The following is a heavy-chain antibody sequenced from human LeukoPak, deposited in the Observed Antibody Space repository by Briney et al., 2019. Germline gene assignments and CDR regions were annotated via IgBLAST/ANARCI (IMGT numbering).Heavy chain of an antibody. CDR3: ARDLGVMVRAFDI. V-gene: IGHV4-59*01. CDR2: IYYSGST. D-gene: IGHD5-18*01. Sequence: PSETLSLTCTVSGGSISSYYWSGIRQPPGKRLEWIGYIYYSGSTSYNPSLKSRVTISVDTSKNQISLKLSSVTAADTAVYYCARDLGVMVRAFDIWGQGTMVTVSS. CDR1: GGSISSYY. J-gene: IGHJ3*02.